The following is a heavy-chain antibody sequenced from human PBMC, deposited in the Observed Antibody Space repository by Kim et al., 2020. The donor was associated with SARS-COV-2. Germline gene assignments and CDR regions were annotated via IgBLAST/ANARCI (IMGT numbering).Heavy chain of an antibody. CDR1: GFTFSSYA. CDR3: ANEIYASRGRARDY. Sequence: GGSLRLSCAASGFTFSSYAMSWVRQAPGKGLEWVSAISGSGGSTYYADFVKGPFTISRDNSKNTLYLQMNSLGAEDTAVYYCANEIYASRGRARDYWGQGTLVTVSS. D-gene: IGHD1-26*01. J-gene: IGHJ4*02. CDR2: ISGSGGST. V-gene: IGHV3-23*01.